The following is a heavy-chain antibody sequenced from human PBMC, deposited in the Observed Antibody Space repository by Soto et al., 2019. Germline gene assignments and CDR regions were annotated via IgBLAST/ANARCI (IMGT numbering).Heavy chain of an antibody. Sequence: ASVKVSCQTSGYTFTHYTLNWVRQAPGQGLEWMGWISVSNEVTNYAQKFQGRVTMTTDTSTSTAYMELRSLRSDDTAFYYCARGAAAVNFDYWGQGTLVTVSS. J-gene: IGHJ4*02. D-gene: IGHD6-13*01. V-gene: IGHV1-18*01. CDR3: ARGAAAVNFDY. CDR2: ISVSNEVT. CDR1: GYTFTHYT.